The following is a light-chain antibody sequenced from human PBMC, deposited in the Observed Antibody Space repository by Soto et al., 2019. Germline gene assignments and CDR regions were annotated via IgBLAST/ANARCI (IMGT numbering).Light chain of an antibody. CDR3: VLYMGSGISV. Sequence: QTVVTQEPSFSVSPGRTVTLTCGLSSGSVSTSYYPSWYQQTPGQAPRTLIYSTNTRSSGVPDRFSGSILGNKAALTSTGAQADDESDDYCVLYMGSGISVFGGGTKLTVL. CDR1: SGSVSTSYY. J-gene: IGLJ3*02. CDR2: STN. V-gene: IGLV8-61*01.